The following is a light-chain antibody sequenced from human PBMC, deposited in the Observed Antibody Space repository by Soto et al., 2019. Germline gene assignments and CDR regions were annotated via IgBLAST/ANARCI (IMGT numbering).Light chain of an antibody. CDR2: AAS. CDR1: QGINSS. J-gene: IGKJ5*01. V-gene: IGKV1-9*01. CDR3: QRRHSYPIA. Sequence: DIQLTQSPSFLSASVGDRVTITCRASQGINSSLGWYQQKPGKGPRLLIYAASALQSGVPSRFSGSGSGTEFTPLISTLPPDDFATGSCQRRHSYPIALGQGKRLAIQ.